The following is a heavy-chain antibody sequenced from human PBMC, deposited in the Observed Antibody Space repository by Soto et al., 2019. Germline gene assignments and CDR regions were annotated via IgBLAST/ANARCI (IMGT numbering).Heavy chain of an antibody. V-gene: IGHV5-51*01. CDR3: ARSHRGLRCHLDS. D-gene: IGHD2-8*01. J-gene: IGHJ4*02. CDR2: IYPGDSDT. Sequence: GESLKISCKGSGYSFTSYWIGWVRQMPGKGLEWMGIIYPGDSDTRYSPSFQGQVTISADKSISTAYLHLSSLKSDDTAVYFCARSHRGLRCHLDSWGQGTLVTVSS. CDR1: GYSFTSYW.